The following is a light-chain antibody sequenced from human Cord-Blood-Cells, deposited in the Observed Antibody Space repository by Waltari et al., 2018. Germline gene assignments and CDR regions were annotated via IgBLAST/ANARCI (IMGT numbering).Light chain of an antibody. CDR3: QSYDSSLSGWV. CDR2: GNS. J-gene: IGLJ3*02. V-gene: IGLV1-40*01. CDR1: SSNIGAGYD. Sequence: QSVLTQPPSVSGAPGQRVTISCTGSSSNIGAGYDVHWYQQLPGPAPKLLLYGNSDRPSGVPDRCSGARAGASASRAITGLQAEDEADYDCQSYDSSLSGWVFGGGTKLTVL.